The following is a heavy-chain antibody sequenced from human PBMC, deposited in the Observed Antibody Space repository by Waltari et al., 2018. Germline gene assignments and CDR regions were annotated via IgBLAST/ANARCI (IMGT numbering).Heavy chain of an antibody. CDR1: GYTFTSYG. J-gene: IGHJ4*02. CDR2: ISAYNGNT. D-gene: IGHD3-3*01. Sequence: QVQLVQSGAEVKKPGASVKVSCKASGYTFTSYGISWVRQAPGQGLEWMGWISAYNGNTNYAQKLQGRVTMTTDTSTSTAYMELRSLRSDDTAVYYCARVISPHYDFWSGSLDYWGQGTLVTVSS. V-gene: IGHV1-18*01. CDR3: ARVISPHYDFWSGSLDY.